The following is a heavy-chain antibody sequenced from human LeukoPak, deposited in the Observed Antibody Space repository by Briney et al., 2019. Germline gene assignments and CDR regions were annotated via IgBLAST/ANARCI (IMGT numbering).Heavy chain of an antibody. J-gene: IGHJ5*02. CDR3: AREPAYCSSASCSLNWFDP. Sequence: TLSLTCAASGGTFSSDGLYWVCQRPAKGMERVRVVSNYGSENFYSDSVMDRFTISRDNSKNTLYLQMNSLRAEDTAVDYCAREPAYCSSASCSLNWFDPWGQGTLVTVSS. CDR1: GGTFSSDG. V-gene: IGHV3-30*03. D-gene: IGHD2-2*01. CDR2: VSNYGSEN.